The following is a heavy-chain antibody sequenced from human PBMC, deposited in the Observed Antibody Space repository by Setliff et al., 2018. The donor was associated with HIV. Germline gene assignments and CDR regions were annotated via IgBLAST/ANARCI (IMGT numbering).Heavy chain of an antibody. CDR3: AKDNDYVWGSFSAASKGRYGMDV. Sequence: PGGSLRLSCESSGFTFNNYWMSWVRRAPGKGLEWVSYISSSSSSIYYGDSVKGRFTISRDNSKNTLYLQMNSLRAEDTAVYYCAKDNDYVWGSFSAASKGRYGMDVWGQGTTVTVSS. J-gene: IGHJ6*02. CDR2: ISSSSSSI. V-gene: IGHV3-48*01. CDR1: GFTFNNYW. D-gene: IGHD3-16*01.